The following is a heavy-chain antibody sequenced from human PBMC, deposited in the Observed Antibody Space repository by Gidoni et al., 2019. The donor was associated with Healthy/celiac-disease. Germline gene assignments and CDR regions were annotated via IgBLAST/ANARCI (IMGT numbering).Heavy chain of an antibody. D-gene: IGHD4-4*01. CDR1: GFPFSSYA. V-gene: IGHV3-23*01. CDR3: AKGEATVTTRGLYCDY. CDR2: ISGSGGST. J-gene: IGHJ4*02. Sequence: EVPLLESGGGLVHPGGSLRLSCAASGFPFSSYAMSWVRQAPGKGLEWGSAISGSGGSTYYADSVKGRFTISRDNSKNTLYLQMNSLRAEDTAVYYCAKGEATVTTRGLYCDYWGQGTLVTVSS.